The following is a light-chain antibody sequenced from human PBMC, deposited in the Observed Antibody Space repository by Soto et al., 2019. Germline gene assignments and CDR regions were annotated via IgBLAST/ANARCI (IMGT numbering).Light chain of an antibody. V-gene: IGKV3-20*01. CDR1: QIFTNTH. CDR3: QQYGRSPPRT. CDR2: GAS. J-gene: IGKJ2*01. Sequence: EALLTQSPGTLSLSPGERATLSCKSRQIFTNTHLAWYQQKPGQAPRLLIYGASSRATGIPDRFSGSVSGTDFNLTISRLVPEDFAVYYCQQYGRSPPRTFGQGTKLEIK.